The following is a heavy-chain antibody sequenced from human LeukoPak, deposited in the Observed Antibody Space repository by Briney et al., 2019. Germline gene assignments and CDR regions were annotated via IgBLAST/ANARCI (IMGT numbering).Heavy chain of an antibody. D-gene: IGHD4-17*01. V-gene: IGHV3-11*01. Sequence: PGGSLRLSCAASGVTFSDKYMSWIRQAPGNGLEWLAHIYGSGSTMYYANSVKGRFTISRDNRKKSLSLQLNSLRAGDTGIYYCAGLFPTVPPWFDPWGQGTLVTVSS. J-gene: IGHJ5*02. CDR1: GVTFSDKY. CDR2: IYGSGSTM. CDR3: AGLFPTVPPWFDP.